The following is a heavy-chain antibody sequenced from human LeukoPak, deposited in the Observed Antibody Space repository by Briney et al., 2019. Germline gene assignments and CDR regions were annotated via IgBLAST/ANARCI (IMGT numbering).Heavy chain of an antibody. V-gene: IGHV4-39*01. J-gene: IGHJ6*03. Sequence: PSETLSLTCTVSGGSISSSSYYWGWIRQPPGKGLEWIGSIYYSGSTYYNPSLKSRVTISVDTSKNQFSPKLSSVTAADTAVYYCASWWARGYYMDVWGKGTTVTVSS. CDR2: IYYSGST. D-gene: IGHD2-8*02. CDR3: ASWWARGYYMDV. CDR1: GGSISSSSYY.